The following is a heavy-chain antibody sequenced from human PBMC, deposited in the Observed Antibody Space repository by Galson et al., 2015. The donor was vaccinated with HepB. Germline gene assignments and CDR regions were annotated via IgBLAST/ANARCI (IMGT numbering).Heavy chain of an antibody. CDR3: ARLEISVRGVRNCFDP. J-gene: IGHJ5*02. Sequence: SETLSLTCTVSGASVSSTNYYWGWIRQPPGKGLEWIGSIYYSESTYYNPSLKSRVTISLDRSKNQFSLKLNSATAADTAVYYCARLEISVRGVRNCFDPWGQGTLVTVSS. CDR2: IYYSEST. D-gene: IGHD3-10*01. CDR1: GASVSSTNYY. V-gene: IGHV4-39*07.